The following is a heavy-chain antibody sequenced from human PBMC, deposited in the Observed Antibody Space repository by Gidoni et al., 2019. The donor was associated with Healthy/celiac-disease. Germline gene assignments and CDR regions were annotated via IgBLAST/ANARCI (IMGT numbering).Heavy chain of an antibody. V-gene: IGHV3-30*18. CDR1: GFTFSSYG. CDR3: AKGPHFRQYSTTRFEYFQH. D-gene: IGHD6-6*01. CDR2: ISYDGSNK. J-gene: IGHJ1*01. Sequence: QVQLVESGGGVVQPGRSLRLSCAASGFTFSSYGMPWVRQAPGKGLEWVAVISYDGSNKYYADSVKGRFTISRDNSKNTLYLQMNSLRAEDTAVYYCAKGPHFRQYSTTRFEYFQHWGQGTLVTVSS.